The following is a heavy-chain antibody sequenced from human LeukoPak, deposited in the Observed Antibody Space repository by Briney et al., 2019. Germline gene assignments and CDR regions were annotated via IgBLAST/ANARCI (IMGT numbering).Heavy chain of an antibody. D-gene: IGHD1-1*01. J-gene: IGHJ5*02. CDR1: GGSFSGYY. CDR3: ARLGYNWNDVKWFDP. CDR2: INHSGST. Sequence: SETLSLTCAVYGGSFSGYYWSWIRQPPGKGLEWFGEINHSGSTNYNTSLKSRVTISVDTSKNQVSLKLSSVTAADTAVYYCARLGYNWNDVKWFDPWGQGTLVTVSS. V-gene: IGHV4-34*01.